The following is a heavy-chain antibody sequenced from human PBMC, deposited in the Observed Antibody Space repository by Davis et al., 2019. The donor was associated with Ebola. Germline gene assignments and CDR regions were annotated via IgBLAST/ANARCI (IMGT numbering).Heavy chain of an antibody. CDR2: ISYDGSNK. J-gene: IGHJ4*02. CDR3: AKKIRSSSWEE. V-gene: IGHV3-30*18. Sequence: PGGSLRPSCAASGFTFSTYGMHWVRQVPGKGLEWVAVISYDGSNKSYADSVKARFTISRDNSKNTLYLQMNSLRAEDTAVYYCAKKIRSSSWEEWGQGTLVTVSS. D-gene: IGHD6-13*01. CDR1: GFTFSTYG.